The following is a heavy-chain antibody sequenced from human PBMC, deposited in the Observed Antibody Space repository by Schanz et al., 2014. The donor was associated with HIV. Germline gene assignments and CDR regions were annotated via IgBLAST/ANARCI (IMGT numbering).Heavy chain of an antibody. J-gene: IGHJ4*02. CDR1: GYTFIGYY. CDR3: ARDKDYTWATYRFPDS. CDR2: INTEDGDT. D-gene: IGHD3-16*02. V-gene: IGHV1-2*02. Sequence: QVQLVQSGAAVKKPGASVKVSCKASGYTFIGYYMHWVRQAPGQGLEWMGWINTEDGDTQYFHKLQGRVSMTRDSSTNTVHMELRNLRSDDTAIYYCARDKDYTWATYRFPDSWGQGTVVTVSS.